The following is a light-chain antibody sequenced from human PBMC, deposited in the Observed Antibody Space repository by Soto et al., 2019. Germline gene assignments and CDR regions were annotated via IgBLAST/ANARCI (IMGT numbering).Light chain of an antibody. CDR2: GAS. CDR3: HHYNNWPPWT. Sequence: EIVMTQSPATPSVSPGERATLSCRASQSVSSNLAWYQQKPGQAPRLLIYGASTRATGIPARFSGSGSGKEFTLTFSSLQSEDFAVYYCHHYNNWPPWTFCQGTKVEIK. J-gene: IGKJ1*01. CDR1: QSVSSN. V-gene: IGKV3-15*01.